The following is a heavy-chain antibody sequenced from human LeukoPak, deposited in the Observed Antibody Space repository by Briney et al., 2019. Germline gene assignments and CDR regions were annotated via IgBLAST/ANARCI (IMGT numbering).Heavy chain of an antibody. Sequence: PGESLKISCKGSGYSFTTYWIGWVRQMPGKGLEWMGIIYPDDSDTNIRYSPSFQGQVTISVDKSISTAYLQWSSLKASDTAMYCARHWTYHSSGSAFDIWGQGTLVTVSS. CDR2: IYPDDSDTNI. V-gene: IGHV5-51*01. D-gene: IGHD3-22*01. CDR3: ARHWTYHSSGSAFDI. J-gene: IGHJ3*02. CDR1: GYSFTTYW.